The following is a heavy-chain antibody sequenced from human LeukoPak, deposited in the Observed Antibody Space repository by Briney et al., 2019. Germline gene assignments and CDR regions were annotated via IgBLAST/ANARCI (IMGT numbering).Heavy chain of an antibody. V-gene: IGHV3-74*03. D-gene: IGHD3-10*02. CDR1: GFTFRTYW. Sequence: PGGSLRLPCAASGFTFRTYWMHWVRQGPGKGLVWVSRVNSDGSITTYADSVKGRFTISRDNAKNTLYLQMNSLRAEDTAVYYCARDVPGRLGGVDYWGQGTQVTVSS. J-gene: IGHJ4*02. CDR3: ARDVPGRLGGVDY. CDR2: VNSDGSIT.